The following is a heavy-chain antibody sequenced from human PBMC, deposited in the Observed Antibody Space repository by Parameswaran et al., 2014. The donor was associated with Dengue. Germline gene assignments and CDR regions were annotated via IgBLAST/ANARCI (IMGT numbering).Heavy chain of an antibody. CDR2: INSDGSST. J-gene: IGHJ4*02. V-gene: IGHV3-74*01. CDR3: ATGYSYGGTEGDY. D-gene: IGHD5-18*01. Sequence: WIRQPPGKGLVWVSRINSDGSSTSYADSVKGRFTISRDNAKNTLYLQMNSLRAEDTAVYYCATGYSYGGTEGDYWGQGTLVTVSS.